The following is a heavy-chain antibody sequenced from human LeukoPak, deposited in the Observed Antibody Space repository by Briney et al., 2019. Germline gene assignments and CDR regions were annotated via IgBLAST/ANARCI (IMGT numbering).Heavy chain of an antibody. CDR3: AKLRDLDAFDI. V-gene: IGHV4-38-2*01. J-gene: IGHJ3*02. CDR2: LYHRGTT. Sequence: PSETLSLTCAVSGYSISSYGYWGWIRQPPGKGLEWIGTLYHRGTTYYNPSLKGRVTISVDTSKSQFSLKLSSVTAADTAVYYCAKLRDLDAFDIWGQGTLITVSS. CDR1: GYSISSYGY. D-gene: IGHD5-24*01.